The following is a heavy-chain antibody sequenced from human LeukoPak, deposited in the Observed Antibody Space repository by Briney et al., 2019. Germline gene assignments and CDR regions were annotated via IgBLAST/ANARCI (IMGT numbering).Heavy chain of an antibody. CDR2: INHSGST. CDR1: GGSFSGYY. J-gene: IGHJ4*02. Sequence: PSETLSLTCAVYGGSFSGYYWSWIRQPPGKGLEWIGEINHSGSTNYNPSLKSRVTISVDTSKNQFSLKLSSVTAADTAVYYCARDNADSGSYFLDYWGQGTLVTVS. CDR3: ARDNADSGSYFLDY. D-gene: IGHD1-26*01. V-gene: IGHV4-34*01.